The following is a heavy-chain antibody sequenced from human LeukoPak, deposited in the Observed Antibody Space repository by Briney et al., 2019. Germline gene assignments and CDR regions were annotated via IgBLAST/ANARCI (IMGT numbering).Heavy chain of an antibody. D-gene: IGHD3-22*01. J-gene: IGHJ4*02. V-gene: IGHV4-34*01. CDR3: ARVGGSSGHGY. Sequence: SETLSLTCAVYGGSFSGYYWSWIRQPPGKGLEWIGEINHSGSTNYNPSLKSRVTISVDTSKNQFSLKLSSVTAADTAVYYCARVGGSSGHGYWGQGTLVTVSS. CDR2: INHSGST. CDR1: GGSFSGYY.